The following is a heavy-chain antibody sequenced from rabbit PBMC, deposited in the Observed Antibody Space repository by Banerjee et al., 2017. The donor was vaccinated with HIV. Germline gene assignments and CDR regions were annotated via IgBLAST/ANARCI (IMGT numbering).Heavy chain of an antibody. V-gene: IGHV1S43*01. D-gene: IGHD1-1*01. J-gene: IGHJ4*01. CDR1: GIDFDNYYF. Sequence: QQQLEESGGGLVKPGGTLTLTCKASGIDFDNYYFMCWVRQAPGKGLQLIACIYTSSGSTWYASWVNGRFTISRSTSLNTVDLKMTSLTAADTATYFCVREYVRKSGDYYHFKLWGPGTLVTVS. CDR3: VREYVRKSGDYYHFKL. CDR2: IYTSSGST.